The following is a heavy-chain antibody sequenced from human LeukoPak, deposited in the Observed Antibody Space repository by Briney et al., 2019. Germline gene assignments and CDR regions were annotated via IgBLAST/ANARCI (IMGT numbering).Heavy chain of an antibody. Sequence: GGSLRLSCAASGFTFSSYGMHWVRQAPGKGLEWVAVISYDGSNKYYADSVKGRFTISRDNAKNSLYLQMNSLRAEDTAVYYCARAPVGATFFDYWGQGTLVTVSS. CDR1: GFTFSSYG. CDR2: ISYDGSNK. D-gene: IGHD1-26*01. CDR3: ARAPVGATFFDY. J-gene: IGHJ4*02. V-gene: IGHV3-30*03.